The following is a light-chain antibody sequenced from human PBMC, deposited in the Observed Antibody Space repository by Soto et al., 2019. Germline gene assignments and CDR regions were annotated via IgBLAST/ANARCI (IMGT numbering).Light chain of an antibody. J-gene: IGLJ3*02. CDR3: QSYDSSLSGWV. Sequence: QSVLTQPPSVSGAPGQRVTISCTWSSSNIGAGYDVHWYQQLPGTAPKLLIYGNSNRPSGVPDRFSGSKSGTAASLAITGLHAEDEADYDCQSYDSSLSGWVFGGGTKLTVL. V-gene: IGLV1-40*01. CDR2: GNS. CDR1: SSNIGAGYD.